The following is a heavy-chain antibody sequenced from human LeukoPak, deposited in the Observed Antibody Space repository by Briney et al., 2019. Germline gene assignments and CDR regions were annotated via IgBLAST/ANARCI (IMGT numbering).Heavy chain of an antibody. D-gene: IGHD3-10*01. CDR3: ARGSYGSGSYSYYFDY. CDR2: ISSSSSYI. Sequence: GGSLRLSCAASGFTFSSYSMNWVRQAPGKGLEWVSSISSSSSYIYYADSVKGRFTISRDNAKNSLYPQMNSLRAEDTAVYYCARGSYGSGSYSYYFDYWAREPWSPSPQ. V-gene: IGHV3-21*01. J-gene: IGHJ4*02. CDR1: GFTFSSYS.